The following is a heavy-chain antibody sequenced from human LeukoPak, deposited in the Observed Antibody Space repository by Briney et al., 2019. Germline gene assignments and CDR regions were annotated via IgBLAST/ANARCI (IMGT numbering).Heavy chain of an antibody. CDR3: ARELTRAVLGSGPHGFDY. J-gene: IGHJ4*02. V-gene: IGHV4-30-4*01. CDR1: GGSISSGDYY. CDR2: IYYSGST. Sequence: SETLSLTCTVSGGSISSGDYYWSWIRQPPGKGLEWIGYIYYSGSTYYNPSLKSRVTISVDTSKNQFSLKLSSVTAADTAVYYCARELTRAVLGSGPHGFDYWGQGTLVTVSS. D-gene: IGHD6-19*01.